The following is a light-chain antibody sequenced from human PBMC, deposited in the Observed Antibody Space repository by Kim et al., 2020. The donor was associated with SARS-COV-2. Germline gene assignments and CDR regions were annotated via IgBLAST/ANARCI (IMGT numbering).Light chain of an antibody. V-gene: IGLV1-44*01. J-gene: IGLJ2*01. CDR1: SSDIGSNT. CDR3: ATWEDSLNGPV. Sequence: QSVLTQPPSASGTPGQRVTISCSGSSSDIGSNTVNWYQQLPGTAPKLLIYSNDQRPSGVSDRISGSKSGTSASLVISGLQSEDEADYYCATWEDSLNGPVFGGGTQLTVL. CDR2: SND.